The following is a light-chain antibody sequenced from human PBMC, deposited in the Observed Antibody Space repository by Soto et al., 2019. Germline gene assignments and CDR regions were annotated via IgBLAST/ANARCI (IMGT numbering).Light chain of an antibody. Sequence: EIVLTQSPATLSVSPWERATLSCRASQSVSSNLAWYQQTPGQAPRLLVYGASFRTTGIPARFSGSGSGTEFSLTISSLQSEDFAVYYCQQYNNWPLTFGGGTKVEIK. CDR3: QQYNNWPLT. J-gene: IGKJ4*01. CDR2: GAS. CDR1: QSVSSN. V-gene: IGKV3-15*01.